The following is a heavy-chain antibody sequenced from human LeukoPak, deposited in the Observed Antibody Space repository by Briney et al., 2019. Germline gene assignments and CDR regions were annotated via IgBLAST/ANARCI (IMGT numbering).Heavy chain of an antibody. CDR2: IYSGYSGST. D-gene: IGHD5-24*01. CDR1: GDSISTYY. V-gene: IGHV4-59*01. J-gene: IGHJ4*02. CDR3: LRDKGDETRPSSERFDY. Sequence: PSETLSLTCTVSGDSISTYYWSWIRQPPGKGLEWIGYIYSGYSGSTNYNPSLESRVAISVDTSKNQFSLRLTSVTAADTAVYFCLRDKGDETRPSSERFDYWGQGILVTVSS.